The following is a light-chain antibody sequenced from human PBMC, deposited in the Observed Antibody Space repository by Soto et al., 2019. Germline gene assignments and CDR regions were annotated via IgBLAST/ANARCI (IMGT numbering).Light chain of an antibody. J-gene: IGKJ1*01. V-gene: IGKV3-15*01. CDR1: QSVSSD. CDR2: GAS. Sequence: VVTQSPATLSVFPGETATLSCRASQSVSSDLAWYQQRPGQAPRLLIYGASTRATGIPARFRGSGSGTEFRPTISSLQSEDFATYYCQQYNTWHPKMAFGRGTKVDIK. CDR3: QQYNTWHPKMA.